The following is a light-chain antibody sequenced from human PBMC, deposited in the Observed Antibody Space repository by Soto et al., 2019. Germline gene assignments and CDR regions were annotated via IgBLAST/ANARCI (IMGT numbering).Light chain of an antibody. CDR1: QTINNW. Sequence: DIQMTQSPSTLSASVGDKVTITCRASQTINNWLAWYQQKPGKAPKLLMYDASTLQSGVPSRFSGSSSGTEFTLSISSLQPDDFATYYCQQYQSYSPYTFVQGTRVEI. CDR2: DAS. CDR3: QQYQSYSPYT. J-gene: IGKJ2*01. V-gene: IGKV1-5*01.